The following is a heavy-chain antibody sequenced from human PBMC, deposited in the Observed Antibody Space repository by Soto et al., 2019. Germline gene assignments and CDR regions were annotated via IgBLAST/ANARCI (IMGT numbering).Heavy chain of an antibody. Sequence: EVQLVESGGGLIQPGGSLRLSCAASGFTVSSRYMSWVRQAPGKGLEWVSVIYTDGRTFYADSVKGRCTISRDNSKNTLYLQMDSLRAEDTAVYYCARGVTVGVTGPDYWGQGKLVTVSS. CDR1: GFTVSSRY. J-gene: IGHJ4*02. CDR3: ARGVTVGVTGPDY. CDR2: IYTDGRT. D-gene: IGHD1-20*01. V-gene: IGHV3-53*01.